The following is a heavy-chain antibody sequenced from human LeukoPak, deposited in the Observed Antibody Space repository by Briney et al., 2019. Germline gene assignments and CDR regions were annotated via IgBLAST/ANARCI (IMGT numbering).Heavy chain of an antibody. V-gene: IGHV1-69*13. CDR1: GYTFTSYA. Sequence: SVKASCKASGYTFTSYAMHWVRQAPGQGLEWMGGIIPIFGTANYAQKFQGRVTITADESTSTAYMELSSLRSEDTAVYYCARYSWNYPYNWFDPWGQGTLVTVSS. D-gene: IGHD1-7*01. CDR3: ARYSWNYPYNWFDP. J-gene: IGHJ5*02. CDR2: IIPIFGTA.